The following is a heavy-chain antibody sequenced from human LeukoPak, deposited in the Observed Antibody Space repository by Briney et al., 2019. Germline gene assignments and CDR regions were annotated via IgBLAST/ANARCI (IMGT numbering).Heavy chain of an antibody. J-gene: IGHJ4*02. V-gene: IGHV3-33*01. CDR3: ARVIGKYSSGLDY. D-gene: IGHD6-19*01. Sequence: GGSLRLSCAASGFTFSSYGMHWVRQAPGKGLEWVAFIWYDGSNKYYADSVKGRFTISRDNSKNTLYLQMNSLRAEDTAVYYCARVIGKYSSGLDYWGQGTLVTVSS. CDR1: GFTFSSYG. CDR2: IWYDGSNK.